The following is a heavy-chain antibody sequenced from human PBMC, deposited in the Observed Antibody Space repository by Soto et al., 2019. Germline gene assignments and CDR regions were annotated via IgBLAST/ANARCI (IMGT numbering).Heavy chain of an antibody. CDR1: GYTFTSYD. Sequence: GASVKVSCKASGYTFTSYDIDWVRQATGQGLEWMGWMNPSTGNTGYAQNFQGRVTITRDESISTAYMELSSLRSEDTAVYYCARGTMIVEVNSSSGMDVWAQGTTVPVSS. V-gene: IGHV1-8*01. CDR3: ARGTMIVEVNSSSGMDV. J-gene: IGHJ6*02. CDR2: MNPSTGNT. D-gene: IGHD3-22*01.